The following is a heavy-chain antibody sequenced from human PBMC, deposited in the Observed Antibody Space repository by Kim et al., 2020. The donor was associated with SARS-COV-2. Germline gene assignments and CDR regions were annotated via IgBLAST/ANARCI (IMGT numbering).Heavy chain of an antibody. V-gene: IGHV3-30-3*01. Sequence: GGSLRLSCAASGFTFTAFPINWVRQAPGKGLEWVAVISKDGTDKYYPDSVKGRFTISRDNSKNTVYLEMSSLRPEDTALYYCARAGISIYGVVNDAFVIWGQGTMVTVSS. CDR1: GFTFTAFP. D-gene: IGHD3-3*01. J-gene: IGHJ3*02. CDR2: ISKDGTDK. CDR3: ARAGISIYGVVNDAFVI.